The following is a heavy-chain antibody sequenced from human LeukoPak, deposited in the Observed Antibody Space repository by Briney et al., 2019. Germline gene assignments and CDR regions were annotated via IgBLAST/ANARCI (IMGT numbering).Heavy chain of an antibody. D-gene: IGHD6-6*01. J-gene: IGHJ6*03. CDR1: GGSFSGYY. CDR3: ARGLRDSSSSRSHYMDV. V-gene: IGHV4-34*01. CDR2: INHSGST. Sequence: SETLSLTCAVYGGSFSGYYWSWIRQPPGKGLEWIGEINHSGSTNYNPSLKSRVTISVDTSKNKFSLKLSSVTAADTAVYYCARGLRDSSSSRSHYMDVWGKGTTVTVSS.